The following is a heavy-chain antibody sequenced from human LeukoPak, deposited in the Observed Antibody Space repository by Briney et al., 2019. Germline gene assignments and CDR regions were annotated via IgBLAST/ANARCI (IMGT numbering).Heavy chain of an antibody. J-gene: IGHJ6*02. CDR1: GGTFSSYA. D-gene: IGHD3-22*01. Sequence: PRASVKVSCKASGGTFSSYAISWVRQAPGQGLEWMGGIIPIFGTANYAQKFRGRVTITADESTSTAYMELSSLRSEDTAVYYCARELVGYYDSSGYEGYGMDVWGQGTTVTVSS. V-gene: IGHV1-69*13. CDR2: IIPIFGTA. CDR3: ARELVGYYDSSGYEGYGMDV.